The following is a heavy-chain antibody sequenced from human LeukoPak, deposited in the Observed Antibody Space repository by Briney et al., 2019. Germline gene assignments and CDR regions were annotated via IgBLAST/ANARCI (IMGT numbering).Heavy chain of an antibody. J-gene: IGHJ4*02. CDR2: ISGSGGST. Sequence: GGSLRLSCAASGFTFSSYAMSWVRQAPGKGLEWVSAISGSGGSTYYADSVKGRFTISRDNSKNSLYLQMNSLRAEDTALYYCARASSGYYSAILYWGQGTLVTVSS. CDR3: ARASSGYYSAILY. CDR1: GFTFSSYA. V-gene: IGHV3-23*01. D-gene: IGHD3-22*01.